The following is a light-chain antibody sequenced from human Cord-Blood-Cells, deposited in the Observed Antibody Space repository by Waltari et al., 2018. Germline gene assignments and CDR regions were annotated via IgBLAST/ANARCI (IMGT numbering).Light chain of an antibody. V-gene: IGLV2-14*01. CDR3: SSYAGSYV. J-gene: IGLJ2*01. Sequence: QSALTQPASVSGSPGQSITISCTGTSSDVGGYNYVSWYQQHPGKAPQLMIYDVSKRPSWVSNRFSGSKSGNTASLTISGLQAEDEADYYCSSYAGSYVFGGGTKLTVL. CDR1: SSDVGGYNY. CDR2: DVS.